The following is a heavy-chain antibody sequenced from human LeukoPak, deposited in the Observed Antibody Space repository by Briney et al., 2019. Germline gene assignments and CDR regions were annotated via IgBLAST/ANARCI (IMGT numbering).Heavy chain of an antibody. J-gene: IGHJ4*02. V-gene: IGHV3-21*01. CDR1: GFTFSSYS. CDR3: ARGGGYVDPGWHLNY. CDR2: ISSSSSYI. Sequence: AGGSLRLSCAASGFTFSSYSMNWVRQAPGKGLEWVSSISSSSSYIYYADSVKGRFTISRDNAKNSLYLQMNSLRAEDTAVYYCARGGGYVDPGWHLNYWGQGTLVTVSS. D-gene: IGHD5-12*01.